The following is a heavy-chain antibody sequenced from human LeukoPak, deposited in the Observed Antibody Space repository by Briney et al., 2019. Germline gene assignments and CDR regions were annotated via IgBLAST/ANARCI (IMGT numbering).Heavy chain of an antibody. CDR2: ISSSSSYT. Sequence: PGGSLRLSCAASGFTFSDYYMSWIRQAPGKGLEWVSYISSSSSYTNYADSVKGRFTISRDNAKNSLYLQMNSLRAQDTDPYYSARDFAGYRGYDPNPGDIWGEGTMVTVSS. D-gene: IGHD5-12*01. CDR1: GFTFSDYY. CDR3: ARDFAGYRGYDPNPGDI. J-gene: IGHJ3*02. V-gene: IGHV3-11*05.